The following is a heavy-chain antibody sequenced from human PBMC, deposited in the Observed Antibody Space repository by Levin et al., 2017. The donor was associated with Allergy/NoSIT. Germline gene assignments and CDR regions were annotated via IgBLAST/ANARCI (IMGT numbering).Heavy chain of an antibody. CDR1: GFIFSSYG. CDR3: ARDRRSGSYLYYFDY. J-gene: IGHJ4*02. Sequence: GGSLRLSCAASGFIFSSYGMHWVRQAPGKGLEWVAVIWYDGSNKYYADSVKGRFTISRDNSKNTLYLQMNSLRAEDTAVYYCARDRRSGSYLYYFDYWGQGTLVTVSS. D-gene: IGHD3-10*01. CDR2: IWYDGSNK. V-gene: IGHV3-33*01.